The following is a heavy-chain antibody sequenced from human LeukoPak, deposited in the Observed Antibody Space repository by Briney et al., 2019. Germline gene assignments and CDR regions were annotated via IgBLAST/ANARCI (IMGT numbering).Heavy chain of an antibody. V-gene: IGHV3-30*04. J-gene: IGHJ4*02. D-gene: IGHD5-12*01. CDR1: GFTFSSYA. CDR2: ISYDGGNK. Sequence: GRSLRLSCEASGFTFSSYAVHWVRQAPGKGLEWVAVISYDGGNKFYADSVKGRFTISRDNSKNTLDLQMSSLRAEDTAIYYCARDQLVYSGYDTLFAYWGQGTLVTVSS. CDR3: ARDQLVYSGYDTLFAY.